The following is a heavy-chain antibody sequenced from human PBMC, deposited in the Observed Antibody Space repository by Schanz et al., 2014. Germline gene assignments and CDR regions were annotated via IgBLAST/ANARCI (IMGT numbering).Heavy chain of an antibody. Sequence: VQLVESGGGLVKPGGSLRLSCAASGFTFSDYCMVWIRQAPGKGLEWVANIKQDGIEKYYVDSVKGRFTISRDNAKNSLYLQLNSLTAEDTAVYHCARDSRYCTGVDCKGDAFDLWGQGTLVTVSS. J-gene: IGHJ3*01. CDR1: GFTFSDYC. CDR3: ARDSRYCTGVDCKGDAFDL. CDR2: IKQDGIEK. V-gene: IGHV3-7*01. D-gene: IGHD2-8*02.